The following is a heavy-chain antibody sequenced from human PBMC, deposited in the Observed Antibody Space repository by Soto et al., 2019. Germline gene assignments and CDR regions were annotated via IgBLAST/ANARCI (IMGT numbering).Heavy chain of an antibody. D-gene: IGHD3-22*01. CDR3: ASYYYDSSGYYRGYYYGMDV. J-gene: IGHJ6*02. Sequence: SGGSLRLSCAASGFTFSSYSMNWVRQAPGKGLEWVSYISSSSSTIYYADSVKGRFTISRDNAKNSLYLQMNSLRDEDTAVYYCASYYYDSSGYYRGYYYGMDVWGQGTTVTVSS. V-gene: IGHV3-48*02. CDR2: ISSSSSTI. CDR1: GFTFSSYS.